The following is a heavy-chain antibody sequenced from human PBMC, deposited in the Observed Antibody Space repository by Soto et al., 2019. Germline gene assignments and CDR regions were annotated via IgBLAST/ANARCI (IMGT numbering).Heavy chain of an antibody. J-gene: IGHJ3*02. CDR1: GGSVSGYF. V-gene: IGHV4-34*01. D-gene: IGHD4-17*01. CDR2: IYYSGST. Sequence: QVQLQEWGAGLLKPSETLSLTCSVYGGSVSGYFWSWIRQPPGRGLEWLGQIYYSGSTSYKPFLKSRRSISGDTSKSQLSLKMTSVTAADTAVYYCARHYGRAFDIWGQGTMVTVSS. CDR3: ARHYGRAFDI.